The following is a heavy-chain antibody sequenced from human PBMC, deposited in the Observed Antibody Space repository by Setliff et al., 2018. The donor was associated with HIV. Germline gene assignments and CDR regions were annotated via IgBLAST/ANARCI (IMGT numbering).Heavy chain of an antibody. CDR2: ISYDGSNK. CDR1: GFTFSSFG. CDR3: ARGREWELSSWFDP. D-gene: IGHD1-26*01. V-gene: IGHV3-30*03. J-gene: IGHJ5*02. Sequence: GSLRLSCAASGFTFSSFGMHWVRQAPGKGLEWVAIISYDGSNKFYADTVKGRFIISRDSSKNTLSLQMNSLRPEDTAVYYCARGREWELSSWFDPWGQGTLVTVSS.